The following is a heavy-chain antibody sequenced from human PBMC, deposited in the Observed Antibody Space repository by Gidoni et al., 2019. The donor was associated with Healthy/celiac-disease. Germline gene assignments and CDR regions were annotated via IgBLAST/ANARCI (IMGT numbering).Heavy chain of an antibody. J-gene: IGHJ5*02. Sequence: QVTLKESGPVLVKPTETLTLTCTVSGFSLSNARMGVSWIRQPPGQALEWLAHIFSNDEKSYSTSLKSRLTISKDTSKSQVVLTMTNMDPVDTATYYCARIRWELLNWFDPWGQGTLVTVSS. CDR3: ARIRWELLNWFDP. V-gene: IGHV2-26*01. CDR1: GFSLSNARMG. D-gene: IGHD1-26*01. CDR2: IFSNDEK.